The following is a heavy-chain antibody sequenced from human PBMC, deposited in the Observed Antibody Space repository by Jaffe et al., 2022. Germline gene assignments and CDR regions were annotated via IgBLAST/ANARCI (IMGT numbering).Heavy chain of an antibody. J-gene: IGHJ4*02. CDR1: GFTFSSYE. CDR2: ISSSGSTI. Sequence: EVQLVESGGGLVQPGGSLRLSCAASGFTFSSYEMNWVRQAPGKGLEWVSYISSSGSTIYYADSVKGRFTISRDNAKNSLYLQMNSLRAEDTAVYYCAREVLGWFPSGFDYWGQGTLVTVSS. V-gene: IGHV3-48*03. CDR3: AREVLGWFPSGFDY. D-gene: IGHD3-3*01.